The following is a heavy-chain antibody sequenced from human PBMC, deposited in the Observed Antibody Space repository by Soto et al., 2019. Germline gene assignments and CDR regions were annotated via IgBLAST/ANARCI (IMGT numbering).Heavy chain of an antibody. CDR1: GLIFSGHS. Sequence: RGSLRLSCVASGLIFSGHSFSWVLQAPGKGLEWVSAIRILPNAMYYADSVKGRFTISRDNAKHTMYLEMDSLRVEDTAVYFCARELQSSTEGHWGKGTMVTVSS. J-gene: IGHJ4*02. CDR2: IRILPNAM. CDR3: ARELQSSTEGH. V-gene: IGHV3-21*06. D-gene: IGHD3-10*01.